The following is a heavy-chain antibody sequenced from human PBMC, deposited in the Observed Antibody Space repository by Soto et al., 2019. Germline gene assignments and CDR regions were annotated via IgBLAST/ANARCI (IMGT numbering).Heavy chain of an antibody. Sequence: EVQLVESGGGLVQPGGSLRLSCAASGFTVSSKYMSWVRQAPGKGLEWVSLIQSGGPTYYADSVKGRFTISRDTSENTVHLQMDSLRAEDTAVYYCARDDVLCDGGRCYGVPLDVWRKGTTVTVSS. D-gene: IGHD2-15*01. CDR3: ARDDVLCDGGRCYGVPLDV. J-gene: IGHJ6*04. CDR2: IQSGGPT. CDR1: GFTVSSKY. V-gene: IGHV3-66*01.